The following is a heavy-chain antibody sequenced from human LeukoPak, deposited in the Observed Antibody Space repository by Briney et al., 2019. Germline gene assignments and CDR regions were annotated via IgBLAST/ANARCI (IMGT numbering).Heavy chain of an antibody. CDR3: ARQDCSSTSCYLDY. Sequence: SETLSLTCTVSGGSIGSSSYYWGWIRQPPGKGLEWIGSIYYSGSTYYNPSLESRVTISVDTSKNQFSLKLSSVTAADTAVYYCARQDCSSTSCYLDYWGQGTLVTVSS. J-gene: IGHJ4*02. CDR1: GGSIGSSSYY. CDR2: IYYSGST. V-gene: IGHV4-39*01. D-gene: IGHD2-2*01.